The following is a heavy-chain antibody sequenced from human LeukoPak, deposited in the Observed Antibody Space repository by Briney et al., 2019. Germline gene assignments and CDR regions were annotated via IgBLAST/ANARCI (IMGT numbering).Heavy chain of an antibody. CDR2: IYYSGSA. CDR3: ARQGDGYHDY. J-gene: IGHJ4*02. V-gene: IGHV4-39*01. Sequence: PSETLSLTCTVSGASISSSSYNWGWSRQRPGKGLEWIGSIYYSGSAYHNPSLKSRVTLSVDTSKNQFSLKLSSVTAADTAVYYCARQGDGYHDYWGQGTLVTVSS. D-gene: IGHD5-24*01. CDR1: GASISSSSYN.